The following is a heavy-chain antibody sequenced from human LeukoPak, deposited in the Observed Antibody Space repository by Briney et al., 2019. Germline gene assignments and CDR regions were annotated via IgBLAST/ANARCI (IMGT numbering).Heavy chain of an antibody. CDR2: TYYGSKWYN. D-gene: IGHD6-13*01. V-gene: IGHV6-1*01. CDR1: GDSVSSNSAA. J-gene: IGHJ3*02. Sequence: SQTLSLTCAISGDSVSSNSAAWNWIRQSPSRGLEWLGRTYYGSKWYNDYAVSVKSRITINPDTSKNQFSLQLNSVTPEDTAVYYCAREIRRQQLVKGYDAFDIWGQGTMVTVSS. CDR3: AREIRRQQLVKGYDAFDI.